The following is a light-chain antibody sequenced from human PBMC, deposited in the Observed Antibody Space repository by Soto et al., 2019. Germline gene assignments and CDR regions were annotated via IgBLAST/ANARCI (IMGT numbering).Light chain of an antibody. CDR3: HQSYSTPPVT. Sequence: DIQMTQSPSSLSASVGDRVTITCRASQSISSYLNWYQQNPGKAPKLLIYAASSLQSGVPSRFIGSGSGTDFTLTISSLQPENFATYYCHQSYSTPPVTFGQGTRLEIK. CDR2: AAS. V-gene: IGKV1-39*01. CDR1: QSISSY. J-gene: IGKJ5*01.